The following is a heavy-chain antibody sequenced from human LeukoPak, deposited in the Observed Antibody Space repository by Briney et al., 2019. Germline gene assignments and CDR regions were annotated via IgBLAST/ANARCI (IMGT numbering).Heavy chain of an antibody. CDR2: IYYSGST. J-gene: IGHJ4*02. CDR1: GGSISSYY. CDR3: ARWHSSGWVYFDY. Sequence: SETLSLTCTVSGGSISSYYWSWIRQPPGKGLEGIGYIYYSGSTNYNPSLKSRVTISVDTSKNQFSLKLSSVTAADTAVYYCARWHSSGWVYFDYWGQGTLVTVSS. D-gene: IGHD6-19*01. V-gene: IGHV4-59*01.